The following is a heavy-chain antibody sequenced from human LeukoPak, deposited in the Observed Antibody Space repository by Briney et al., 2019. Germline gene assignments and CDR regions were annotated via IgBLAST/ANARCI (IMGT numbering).Heavy chain of an antibody. J-gene: IGHJ4*02. V-gene: IGHV4-59*08. CDR2: IYYSGNT. D-gene: IGHD3-16*02. CDR3: ARPLNRSSAKFDY. CDR1: GGSIISYY. Sequence: PSETLSLTCSVSGGSIISYYWTWIRQPPGKGLEWIGYIYYSGNTNYNPSLKRRVTISVDTSQNQYSLTMNSVTAADTAVYYCARPLNRSSAKFDYWGQGTQVTVSS.